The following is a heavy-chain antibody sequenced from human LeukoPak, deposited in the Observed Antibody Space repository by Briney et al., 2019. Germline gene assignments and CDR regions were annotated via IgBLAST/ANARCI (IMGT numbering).Heavy chain of an antibody. CDR3: AKGLLWFGEMDAFDI. V-gene: IGHV3-30*18. D-gene: IGHD3-10*01. CDR1: GSTFSSYG. Sequence: GGSLRLSCAASGSTFSSYGMHWVRQAPGKGLEWVAVISYDGSNKYYADSVKGRFTISRDNSKNTLYLQMNSLRAEDTAVYYCAKGLLWFGEMDAFDIWGQGTMVTVSS. J-gene: IGHJ3*02. CDR2: ISYDGSNK.